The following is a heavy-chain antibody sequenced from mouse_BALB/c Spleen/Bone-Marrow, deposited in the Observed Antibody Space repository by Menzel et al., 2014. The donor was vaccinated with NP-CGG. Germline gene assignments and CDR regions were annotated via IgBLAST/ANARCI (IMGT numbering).Heavy chain of an antibody. CDR1: GYAFTNYW. J-gene: IGHJ4*01. Sequence: VQLQQSGAELVRPGTSVKVSCKASGYAFTNYWIAWVKQRPGQGLEWIGVINPGSGGVNYNEKFKDKATLTADKSSSTAYIQLSSLTSDDSAVYFCSRGITRYAVDYWGQGTSVTVSS. V-gene: IGHV1-54*01. D-gene: IGHD2-4*01. CDR3: SRGITRYAVDY. CDR2: INPGSGGV.